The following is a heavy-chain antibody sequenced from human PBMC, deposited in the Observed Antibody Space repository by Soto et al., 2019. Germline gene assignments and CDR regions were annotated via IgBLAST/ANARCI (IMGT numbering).Heavy chain of an antibody. CDR2: IIPIFGTA. CDR1: GGTFSSYA. V-gene: IGHV1-69*13. D-gene: IGHD3-22*01. CDR3: ARDRLNYYDSSGYSGLLDY. Sequence: ASVKVSCKASGGTFSSYAISWVRQAPGQGLEWMGGIIPIFGTANYAQKFQGRVTITADESTSTAYMELSSLRSEDTAVYYCARDRLNYYDSSGYSGLLDYWGQGTLVTVSS. J-gene: IGHJ4*02.